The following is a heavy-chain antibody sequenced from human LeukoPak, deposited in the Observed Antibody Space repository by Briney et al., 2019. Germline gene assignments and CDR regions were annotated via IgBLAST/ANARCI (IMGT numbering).Heavy chain of an antibody. V-gene: IGHV4-30-2*01. CDR2: IYHSGST. Sequence: SQTLSLTCAVSGGSISSGGYSWSWIRQPPGKGLEWIGYIYHSGSTYYNPSLKSRVTISVDRSKNQFSLKLSSVTAAATAVYYCAREKAAAGSNWFDPWGQGTLVTVSP. D-gene: IGHD6-13*01. CDR1: GGSISSGGYS. CDR3: AREKAAAGSNWFDP. J-gene: IGHJ5*02.